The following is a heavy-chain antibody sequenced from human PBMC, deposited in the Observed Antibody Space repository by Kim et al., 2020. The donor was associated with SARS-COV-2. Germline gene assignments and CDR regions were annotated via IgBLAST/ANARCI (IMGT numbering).Heavy chain of an antibody. CDR1: GGSVSSGSYY. D-gene: IGHD6-13*01. CDR3: ASIPAAGTVNY. CDR2: IYYSGST. V-gene: IGHV4-61*01. J-gene: IGHJ4*02. Sequence: SETLSLTCTVSGGSVSSGSYYWSWIRQPPGEGLEWIGYIYYSGSTNYNPSLKSRVTISVDTSKNQFSLKLSSVTAADTAVYYCASIPAAGTVNYWGQGT.